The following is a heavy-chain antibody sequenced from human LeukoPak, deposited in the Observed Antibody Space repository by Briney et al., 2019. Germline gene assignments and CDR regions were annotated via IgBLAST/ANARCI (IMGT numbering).Heavy chain of an antibody. CDR3: ARDPGSGYDPHTDY. CDR2: ISSSSSYI. CDR1: GFTFSSYS. Sequence: GGPLRLSCAASGFTFSSYSMNWVRQAPGKGLEWVSSISSSSSYIYYADSVKGRFTISRDNAKNSLYLQMNSLRAEDTAVYYCARDPGSGYDPHTDYWGQGTLVTVSS. D-gene: IGHD5-12*01. J-gene: IGHJ4*02. V-gene: IGHV3-21*01.